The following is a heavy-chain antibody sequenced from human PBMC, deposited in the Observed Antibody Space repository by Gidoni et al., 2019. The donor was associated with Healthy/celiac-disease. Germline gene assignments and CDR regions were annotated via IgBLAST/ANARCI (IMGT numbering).Heavy chain of an antibody. J-gene: IGHJ6*02. D-gene: IGHD3-22*01. Sequence: QVQLQQWGAGLLKPSETLSLTCAVYGGSFSGYYWSWIRQPPGKGLEWIGEINHSGSTNYNPSLKSRVTISVDTSKNQFSLKLSSVTAADTAVYYCASLMIVVDYYYYGMDVWGQGTTVTVSS. V-gene: IGHV4-34*01. CDR1: GGSFSGYY. CDR3: ASLMIVVDYYYYGMDV. CDR2: INHSGST.